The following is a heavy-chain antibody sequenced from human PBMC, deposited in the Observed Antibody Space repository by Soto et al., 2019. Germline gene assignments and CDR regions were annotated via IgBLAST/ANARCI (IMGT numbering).Heavy chain of an antibody. CDR2: ISYDGSNK. CDR3: AKDKKGLLPRGPVDY. Sequence: GGSLRLSCAASGLTFSSYGMHWVRQAPGKGLEWVAVISYDGSNKYYADSVKGRFTISRDNSKNTLYLQMNSLRAEDTAVYYCAKDKKGLLPRGPVDYWGQGTLVTVSS. V-gene: IGHV3-30*18. J-gene: IGHJ4*02. D-gene: IGHD3-22*01. CDR1: GLTFSSYG.